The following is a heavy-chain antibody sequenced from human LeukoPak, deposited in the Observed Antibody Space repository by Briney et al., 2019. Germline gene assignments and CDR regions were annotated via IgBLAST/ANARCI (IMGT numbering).Heavy chain of an antibody. CDR2: ISGSGGST. V-gene: IGHV3-23*01. Sequence: PGGTLRLSCVASGFTFSTYGMSWVRQAPGKGLEWVSAISGSGGSTYYADSVKGRFTISRDNSKNTLYLQMNSLRSEDTAVYYCARAYCSGGSCYSGFDYWGQGTLVTVSS. CDR1: GFTFSTYG. J-gene: IGHJ4*02. CDR3: ARAYCSGGSCYSGFDY. D-gene: IGHD2-15*01.